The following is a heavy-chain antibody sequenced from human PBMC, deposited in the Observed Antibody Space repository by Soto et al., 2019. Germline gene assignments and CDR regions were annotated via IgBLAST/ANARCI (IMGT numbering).Heavy chain of an antibody. CDR1: GFTFSSYG. CDR3: AKGREKWQQLVAFDY. J-gene: IGHJ4*02. D-gene: IGHD6-13*01. V-gene: IGHV3-30*18. CDR2: ISYDGSNK. Sequence: PGGSLRLSCAASGFTFSSYGMHWVRQAPGKGLEWVAVISYDGSNKYYADSVKGRFTISRDNSKNTLYLQMNSLRAEDTAVYYCAKGREKWQQLVAFDYWGQGTLVTVSS.